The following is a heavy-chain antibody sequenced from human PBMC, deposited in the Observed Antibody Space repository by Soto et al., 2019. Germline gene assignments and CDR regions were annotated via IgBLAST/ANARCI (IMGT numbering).Heavy chain of an antibody. D-gene: IGHD6-19*01. J-gene: IGHJ4*02. V-gene: IGHV3-23*01. CDR1: GFTFSSYA. CDR2: ISGSGSNT. Sequence: EVQLLESGGGLVQPGGSLRLSCAASGFTFSSYAMSWVRQAPGKGLEWVSAISGSGSNTYYADSVKGRFTISRDNSKKTLSMQMNSLRAEDTAVYYCALEPARRGGCFDYWGQGTLVTVSS. CDR3: ALEPARRGGCFDY.